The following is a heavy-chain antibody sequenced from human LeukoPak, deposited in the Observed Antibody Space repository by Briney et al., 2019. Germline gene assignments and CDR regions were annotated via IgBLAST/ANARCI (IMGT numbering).Heavy chain of an antibody. CDR2: ISSNGGST. J-gene: IGHJ4*02. CDR1: GLTFSSYA. CDR3: ARGSPAISYSRFDY. D-gene: IGHD2-2*01. Sequence: HPGGTLRLSCAASGLTFSSYAMHWVSQPPGKGLEYVSAISSNGGSTYYAKSVKRRFTISRDNSKHTLHLQMGSLRADDMPVYYCARGSPAISYSRFDYWGQGSLVTVSS. V-gene: IGHV3-64*01.